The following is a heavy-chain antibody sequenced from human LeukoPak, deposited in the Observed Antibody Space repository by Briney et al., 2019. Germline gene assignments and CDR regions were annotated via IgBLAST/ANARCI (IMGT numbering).Heavy chain of an antibody. D-gene: IGHD3-22*01. CDR3: AKDFAIYYVGGGYES. J-gene: IGHJ4*02. Sequence: GGSLRLSCAASGFTFDDYAMHWVRQAPGKGLEWVSGISWNSGSIGYADSVKGRFTISRDNAKNSLYLQMNSLRAEDTALYYCAKDFAIYYVGGGYESWGQGTLVTVSS. CDR1: GFTFDDYA. V-gene: IGHV3-9*01. CDR2: ISWNSGSI.